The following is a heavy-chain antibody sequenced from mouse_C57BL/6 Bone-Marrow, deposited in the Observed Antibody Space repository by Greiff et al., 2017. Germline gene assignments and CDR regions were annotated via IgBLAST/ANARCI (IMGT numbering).Heavy chain of an antibody. CDR2: IDPETGGT. Sequence: VQLQQSGAELVRPGASVTLSCKASGYTFTDYEMHWVKQTPVHGLEWIGAIDPETGGTAYNQKFKGKAILTADKSSSTAYMELRSLTSEDSAVYYCTDYYGNLYAMDYWGQGTSVTVSS. CDR3: TDYYGNLYAMDY. D-gene: IGHD2-1*01. V-gene: IGHV1-15*01. CDR1: GYTFTDYE. J-gene: IGHJ4*01.